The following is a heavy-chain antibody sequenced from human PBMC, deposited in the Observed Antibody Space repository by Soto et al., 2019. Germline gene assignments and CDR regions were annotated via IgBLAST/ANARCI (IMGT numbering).Heavy chain of an antibody. CDR1: GGPFSDYY. V-gene: IGHV4-34*01. Sequence: SETLSLTCAVYGGPFSDYYWSWIRQPPEKGLEWIGEINHSGSTNYNPSLRRRVSISVDTPKNQFSLKLSSVTAADTAVYYCATSGHLFDYWGQGISVTVSS. D-gene: IGHD3-10*01. J-gene: IGHJ4*02. CDR3: ATSGHLFDY. CDR2: INHSGST.